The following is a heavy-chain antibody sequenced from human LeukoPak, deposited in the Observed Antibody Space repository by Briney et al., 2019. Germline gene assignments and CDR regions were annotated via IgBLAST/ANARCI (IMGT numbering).Heavy chain of an antibody. V-gene: IGHV4-34*01. CDR2: ITHGGST. Sequence: SETLSLTCAVYGGSLSNNYWSWIRQPPGKGLQWIGEITHGGSTNYNPSLESRLSISVDTSKNQFSLKLSSVTAADTAVYFCVRHQEGMVRGVLYYMDVWGKGTTVIISS. J-gene: IGHJ6*03. D-gene: IGHD3-10*01. CDR3: VRHQEGMVRGVLYYMDV. CDR1: GGSLSNNY.